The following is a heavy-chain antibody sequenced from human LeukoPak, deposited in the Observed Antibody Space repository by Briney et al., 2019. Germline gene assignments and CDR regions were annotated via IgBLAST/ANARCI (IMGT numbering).Heavy chain of an antibody. CDR2: IRYDGSNK. D-gene: IGHD3-3*01. J-gene: IGHJ4*02. CDR1: GFTFSSYG. CDR3: ARDYDFWSGFVGY. Sequence: PGGSLRLSCAASGFTFSSYGMYWVRQAPGKGLEWVAFIRYDGSNKYYADSAKGRFTISRDNSKNTLYLQMNSLRAEDTAVYYCARDYDFWSGFVGYWGQGTLVTVSS. V-gene: IGHV3-30*02.